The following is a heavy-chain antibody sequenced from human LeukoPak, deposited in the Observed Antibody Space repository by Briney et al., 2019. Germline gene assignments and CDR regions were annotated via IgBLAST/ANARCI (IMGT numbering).Heavy chain of an antibody. J-gene: IGHJ4*02. Sequence: GGSLRLSCAASGFTFSSYAMSWVRQAPGKGLEWVSAISGSGGSTYYADSVKGRFTISRDNAKNSLYLQMNSLRAEDTAVYYCARGTPYYYDSSLSFWGQGTLVTVSS. CDR1: GFTFSSYA. V-gene: IGHV3-23*01. CDR3: ARGTPYYYDSSLSF. D-gene: IGHD3-22*01. CDR2: ISGSGGST.